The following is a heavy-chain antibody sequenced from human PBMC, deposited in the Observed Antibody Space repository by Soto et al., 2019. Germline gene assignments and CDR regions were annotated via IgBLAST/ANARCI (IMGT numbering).Heavy chain of an antibody. Sequence: EVQLLESGGGLVQPGESLRLSCAASGFTFSDYVMSWVRQAPGKGLEWVSAISGSGGGTYYADSVQGRFTISRDNPKNTFYLQMNSLRGEDTALYYCTKAKRDAYDYATGFDFWGQGTLVTVSS. CDR2: ISGSGGGT. D-gene: IGHD3-10*01. J-gene: IGHJ4*02. V-gene: IGHV3-23*01. CDR1: GFTFSDYV. CDR3: TKAKRDAYDYATGFDF.